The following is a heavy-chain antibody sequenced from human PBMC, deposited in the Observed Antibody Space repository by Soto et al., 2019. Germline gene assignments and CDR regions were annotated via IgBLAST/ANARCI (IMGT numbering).Heavy chain of an antibody. CDR3: ANGDSSGYYRWSSFDY. D-gene: IGHD3-22*01. Sequence: PAGSLTLTCAASGFTFSSYAMSWVRQAPGKGLEWVSAISGSGGSTYYADSVQGRCTISRDNSKSTLYLHTNSTGAEATALYYCANGDSSGYYRWSSFDYWGPGALLTV. V-gene: IGHV3-23*01. CDR1: GFTFSSYA. J-gene: IGHJ4*02. CDR2: ISGSGGST.